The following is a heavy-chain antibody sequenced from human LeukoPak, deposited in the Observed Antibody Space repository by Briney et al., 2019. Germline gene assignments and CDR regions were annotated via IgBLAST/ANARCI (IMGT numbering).Heavy chain of an antibody. D-gene: IGHD3-3*01. V-gene: IGHV3-30-3*01. J-gene: IGHJ6*02. CDR3: ANPDHSFGYNYYGMDV. CDR2: ISHDGSSK. Sequence: GGSLRLSCAASGFTFSSYAMHWVRQAPGKGLEWVAVISHDGSSKFYADSVKGRYTISRDNSKNTLYLQMNSLRAEDTAVYYCANPDHSFGYNYYGMDVWGQGTTVTVSS. CDR1: GFTFSSYA.